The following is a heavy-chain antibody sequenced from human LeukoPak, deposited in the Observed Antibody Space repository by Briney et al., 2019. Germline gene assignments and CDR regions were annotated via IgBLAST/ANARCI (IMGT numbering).Heavy chain of an antibody. J-gene: IGHJ5*02. CDR3: AREGTGWFDP. CDR2: IITYNGNT. CDR1: GYTFTSYG. Sequence: ASVKVSCKASGYTFTSYGISWVRQAPGQGLEWMGYIITYNGNTNYAQKFQGRVTMTRDTSISTAYMELSRLRSDDTAVYYCAREGTGWFDPWGQGTLVTVSS. V-gene: IGHV1-18*01.